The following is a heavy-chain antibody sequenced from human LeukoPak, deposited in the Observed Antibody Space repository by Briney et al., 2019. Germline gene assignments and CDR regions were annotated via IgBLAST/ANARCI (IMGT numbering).Heavy chain of an antibody. CDR2: INSDGSST. V-gene: IGHV3-74*01. D-gene: IGHD4-17*01. Sequence: GGSLRLSCAASGFTFSSYWMHWVRQAPGKGLVWVSRINSDGSSTSYADSVKGRFTISRDNAKNTLYLQMNSLRAEDTAVYYCARDPIGYGDYGRFDYWGQGTPVTVSS. CDR1: GFTFSSYW. J-gene: IGHJ4*02. CDR3: ARDPIGYGDYGRFDY.